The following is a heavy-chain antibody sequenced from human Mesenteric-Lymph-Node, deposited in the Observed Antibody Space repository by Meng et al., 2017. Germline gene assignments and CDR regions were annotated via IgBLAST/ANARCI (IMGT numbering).Heavy chain of an antibody. CDR1: GDSISSDIW. D-gene: IGHD1-7*01. J-gene: IGHJ4*02. CDR2: VDHRGDT. CDR3: GRDQGRELINH. V-gene: IGHV4-4*02. Sequence: QVQLRDASPGRVKPSGSLSLPCTVSGDSISSDIWGSGVRQPPGKGLEWIGEVDHRGDTNYNPSLKSRVDISVDKSKNQFYLSLFSVTAADTAVYYCGRDQGRELINHWGQGTLVTVSS.